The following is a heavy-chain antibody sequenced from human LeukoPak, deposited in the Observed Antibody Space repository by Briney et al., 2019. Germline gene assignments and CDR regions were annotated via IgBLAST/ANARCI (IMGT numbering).Heavy chain of an antibody. CDR1: GFTSSRYG. Sequence: PGRSLRLSCEASGFTSSRYGMHWVRPAPGKGLEWVTVVSYDESNKFYADSVRGRFTISRDNSKNTLYLQIDSLRAEDTAVYYCAKPHRPMDSSSWHSWFDPWGQGTLVTVSS. D-gene: IGHD6-13*01. V-gene: IGHV3-30*18. J-gene: IGHJ5*02. CDR2: VSYDESNK. CDR3: AKPHRPMDSSSWHSWFDP.